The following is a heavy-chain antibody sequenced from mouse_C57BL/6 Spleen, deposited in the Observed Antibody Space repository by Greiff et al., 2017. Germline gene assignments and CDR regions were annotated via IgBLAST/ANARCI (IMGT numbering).Heavy chain of an antibody. J-gene: IGHJ1*03. V-gene: IGHV1-54*01. CDR3: ARRGVYYGSSYGYFDV. D-gene: IGHD1-1*01. Sequence: QVQLQQSGAELVRPGTSVKVSCKASGYAFTNYLIEWVKQRPGQGLEWIGVINPGSGGTNYNEKFKGKATLTADKSSSTAYMQLSSLTSEDSAVYFCARRGVYYGSSYGYFDVWGTGTTVTVSS. CDR1: GYAFTNYL. CDR2: INPGSGGT.